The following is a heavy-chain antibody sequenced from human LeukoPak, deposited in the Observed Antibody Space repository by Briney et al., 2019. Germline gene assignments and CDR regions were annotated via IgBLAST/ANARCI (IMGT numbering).Heavy chain of an antibody. D-gene: IGHD1-1*01. J-gene: IGHJ6*02. CDR3: ARSSTTGNGMDV. V-gene: IGHV1-69*04. CDR2: IIPILGIA. CDR1: GGTFSSYA. Sequence: SVKVSCKASGGTFSSYAIGWVRQAPGQGLEWMGRIIPILGIANYAQKFQGRVTITADKSTSTAYMELSSLRSEDTAVYYCARSSTTGNGMDVWGQGTTVTVSS.